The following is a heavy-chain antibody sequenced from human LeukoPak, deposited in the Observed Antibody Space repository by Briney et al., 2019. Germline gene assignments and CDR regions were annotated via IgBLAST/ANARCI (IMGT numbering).Heavy chain of an antibody. D-gene: IGHD6-19*01. J-gene: IGHJ4*02. CDR1: GFTFSAYA. Sequence: PGGSLRLSCEASGFTFSAYAMTWVRQAPGKGLEWVSSIGSDNKPHYSESVKGRFAISRDNSKSMLFLQLNSLRAEDTALYYCARDSLPMAVTGPFYHWGQGALVTVSS. V-gene: IGHV3-23*01. CDR2: IGSDNKP. CDR3: ARDSLPMAVTGPFYH.